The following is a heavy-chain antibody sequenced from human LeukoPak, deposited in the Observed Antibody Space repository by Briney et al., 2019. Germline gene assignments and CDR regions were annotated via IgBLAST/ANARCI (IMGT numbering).Heavy chain of an antibody. D-gene: IGHD6-25*01. J-gene: IGHJ4*02. V-gene: IGHV3-48*01. CDR1: GFTFTRYN. CDR2: IGTGSSPI. CDR3: ATSPGSGWLFDY. Sequence: GSLRLSCAASGFTFTRYNLNWVRQAPGKGLEWVSYIGTGSSPIYYADSVEGRFAISRDNAKNSLYLQMNSLRAEDTAVYYCATSPGSGWLFDYWGQGTLVTVSS.